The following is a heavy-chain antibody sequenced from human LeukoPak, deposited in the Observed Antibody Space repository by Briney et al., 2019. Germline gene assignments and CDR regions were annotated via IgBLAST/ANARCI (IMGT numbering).Heavy chain of an antibody. Sequence: GASVKVSCKASGYTFTSYAMNWVRQAPGQGLEWMGWINTNTGNPTYAQGFTGRFVFSLDTSVSTAYLQISSLKAEDTAVYYCARVLELRSIAVAGRGGTGMDVWGKGTTVTVSS. V-gene: IGHV7-4-1*02. CDR1: GYTFTSYA. CDR3: ARVLELRSIAVAGRGGTGMDV. J-gene: IGHJ6*03. D-gene: IGHD6-19*01. CDR2: INTNTGNP.